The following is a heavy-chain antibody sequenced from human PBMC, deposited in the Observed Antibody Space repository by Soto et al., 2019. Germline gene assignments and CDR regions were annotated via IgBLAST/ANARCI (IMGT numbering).Heavy chain of an antibody. V-gene: IGHV1-18*01. CDR1: GYTFTSYG. Sequence: ASVKVSCKASGYTFTSYGISWVRQAPGQGLEWMGWISAYNGNTNYAQKLQGRVTMTTDTSTSTAYMELRSLRSDDTAVYYCARDLGPFYHYYYDSSGYYSGYWAQRTLVTVSS. J-gene: IGHJ4*02. D-gene: IGHD3-22*01. CDR3: ARDLGPFYHYYYDSSGYYSGY. CDR2: ISAYNGNT.